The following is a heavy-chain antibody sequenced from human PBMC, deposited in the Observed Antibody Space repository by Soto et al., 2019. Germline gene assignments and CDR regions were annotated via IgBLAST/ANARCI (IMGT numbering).Heavy chain of an antibody. D-gene: IGHD3-16*02. CDR1: GFMYIDYA. J-gene: IGHJ4*02. CDR2: ISWNGDEI. V-gene: IGHV3-9*01. Sequence: DVQLVESGGDSVQPGGSLRLSCTASGFMYIDYAMYWVRQVPGKGLEWVAGISWNGDEIGYADSVKGRFTISKDNGKNSLYLQMNSLRPEDTALYYCVKGGVTFGGLIGDYWGQGSLVTVSS. CDR3: VKGGVTFGGLIGDY.